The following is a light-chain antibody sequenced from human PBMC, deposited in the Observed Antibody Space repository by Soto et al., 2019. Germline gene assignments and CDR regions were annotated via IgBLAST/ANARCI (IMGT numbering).Light chain of an antibody. CDR2: ATS. CDR3: QKYNSAPPLT. Sequence: QMSRSPSALSASVGDRVKLTWRASQGINNYLAWYQQKPGKVPKLLIYATSTLQSGVPSRFSGSGSGTDFTLTISSLQPEDVATYYCQKYNSAPPLTFGGGTKV. J-gene: IGKJ4*01. CDR1: QGINNY. V-gene: IGKV1-27*01.